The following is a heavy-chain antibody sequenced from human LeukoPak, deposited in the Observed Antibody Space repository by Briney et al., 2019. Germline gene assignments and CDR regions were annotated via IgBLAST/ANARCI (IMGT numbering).Heavy chain of an antibody. V-gene: IGHV4-30-4*08. CDR1: GGSISSGDYY. J-gene: IGHJ4*02. D-gene: IGHD2-2*01. CDR3: ARVGCSSTSCNRYFDY. Sequence: SQTLSLTCTVSGGSISSGDYYWSWIRQPPGKGLEWIRYIYYSGSTYYNPSLKSRVTISVDTSKNQFSLKLSSVTAADTAVYYCARVGCSSTSCNRYFDYWGQGTLVTVSS. CDR2: IYYSGST.